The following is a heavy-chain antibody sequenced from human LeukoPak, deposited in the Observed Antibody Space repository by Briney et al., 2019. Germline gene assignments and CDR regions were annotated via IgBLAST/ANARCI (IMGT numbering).Heavy chain of an antibody. Sequence: SETLSLTCSVSGGSISGYYWSWIRQPPGQTLEWIGYIYSSGSTNYNPSLQGRVTMSVDTSMNHFSLRLSSVTAADTAVYYCARFTYTTRPSDVWGKGTTVTVSS. J-gene: IGHJ6*04. D-gene: IGHD6-6*01. CDR1: GGSISGYY. CDR3: ARFTYTTRPSDV. V-gene: IGHV4-4*09. CDR2: IYSSGST.